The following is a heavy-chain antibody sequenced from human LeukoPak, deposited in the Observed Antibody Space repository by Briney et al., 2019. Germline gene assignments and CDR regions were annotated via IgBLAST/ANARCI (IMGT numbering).Heavy chain of an antibody. D-gene: IGHD3-22*01. V-gene: IGHV3-30-3*01. CDR3: ARDTWDYYDSSGYDY. CDR2: ISYDGSNK. CDR1: GFTFSSYA. Sequence: GGSLRLSCAASGFTFSSYAMHWVRQAPGKGLEWVAVISYDGSNKYYADSVKGRFTISRDNSKNTLYLQMNSLRAEDTAVYYCARDTWDYYDSSGYDYWGQGTLVTVSS. J-gene: IGHJ4*02.